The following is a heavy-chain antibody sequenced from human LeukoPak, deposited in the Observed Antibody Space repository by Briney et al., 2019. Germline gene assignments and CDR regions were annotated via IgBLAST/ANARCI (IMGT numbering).Heavy chain of an antibody. CDR2: ISYDGSNK. CDR1: GFTFSSYG. D-gene: IGHD3-10*01. V-gene: IGHV3-30*18. J-gene: IGHJ4*02. Sequence: GGSLRLSCAASGFTFSSYGMHWVRQAPGKGLEWVAVISYDGSNKYYADSVKGRFTISRDNSKNTLYPQMNSLRAEDTAVYYCAKDRTTMVQGVIMGYYFDYWGQGTLVTVSS. CDR3: AKDRTTMVQGVIMGYYFDY.